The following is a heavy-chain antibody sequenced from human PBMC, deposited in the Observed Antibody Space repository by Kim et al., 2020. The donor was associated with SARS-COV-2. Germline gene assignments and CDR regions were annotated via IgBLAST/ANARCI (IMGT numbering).Heavy chain of an antibody. D-gene: IGHD3-22*01. CDR3: ARKCYYYDSSGQLYYYYGMDV. V-gene: IGHV4-39*07. CDR2: IYYSGST. J-gene: IGHJ6*02. CDR1: GGSISSSSYY. Sequence: SETLSLTCTVSGGSISSSSYYWGWIRQPPGKGLEWIGSIYYSGSTYYNPSLKSRVTISVDTSKNQFSLKLSSVTAADTAVYYCARKCYYYDSSGQLYYYYGMDVWGQGTTVTVSS.